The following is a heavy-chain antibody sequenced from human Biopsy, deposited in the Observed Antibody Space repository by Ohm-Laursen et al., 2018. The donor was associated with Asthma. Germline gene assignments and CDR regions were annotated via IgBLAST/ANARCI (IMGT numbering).Heavy chain of an antibody. Sequence: AASVKVSCKASGYTFINYAIHWVRQAPGQRLEWMGWINAGNGNTKYSQKFQGRVTISRDTSASTAYMDLSSLRSEDTAVYYCARTYYDFLTGQVNDAFAMWGQGTMGTVSS. CDR2: INAGNGNT. CDR1: GYTFINYA. J-gene: IGHJ3*02. D-gene: IGHD3-9*01. CDR3: ARTYYDFLTGQVNDAFAM. V-gene: IGHV1-3*01.